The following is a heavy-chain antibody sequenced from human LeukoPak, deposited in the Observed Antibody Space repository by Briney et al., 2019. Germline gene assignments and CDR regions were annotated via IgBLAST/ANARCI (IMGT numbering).Heavy chain of an antibody. CDR3: ARCLRGTMVRGVPYYYGMAS. Sequence: SVKVSCKASGGTFSSYAISWVRQAPGQGLEWMGRIIPILGIANYAQKFQGRVTITADKSTSTAYMELSSLRSEDTAVCYCARCLRGTMVRGVPYYYGMASGAKGPRSPSP. J-gene: IGHJ6*02. V-gene: IGHV1-69*04. CDR2: IIPILGIA. D-gene: IGHD3-10*01. CDR1: GGTFSSYA.